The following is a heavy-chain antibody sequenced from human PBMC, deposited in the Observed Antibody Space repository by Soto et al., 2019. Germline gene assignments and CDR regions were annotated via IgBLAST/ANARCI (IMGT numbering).Heavy chain of an antibody. Sequence: PSETLSLTCTVSGGSISSSSYYWGWIRQPPGKGLELIGSIYYSGSTYYNQSLKSRVTISVDTSKKQFSLKLSSVTAADTAVYYCARHIRGNSCMDVWGQGTTVT. CDR2: IYYSGST. V-gene: IGHV4-39*01. J-gene: IGHJ6*02. CDR1: GGSISSSSYY. D-gene: IGHD2-21*01. CDR3: ARHIRGNSCMDV.